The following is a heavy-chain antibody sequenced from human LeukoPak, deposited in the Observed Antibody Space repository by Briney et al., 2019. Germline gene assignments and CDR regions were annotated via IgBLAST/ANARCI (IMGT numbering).Heavy chain of an antibody. Sequence: ASVKVSCKASGYTFTSYGISWVRQAPGQGLEWMVWINPNSGGTNYAQKFQGRVTMTRDTSISTAYMELSRLRSDDTAVYYCARAPSVRLAYCGGDCYSGMGYWGQGTLVTVSS. CDR3: ARAPSVRLAYCGGDCYSGMGY. V-gene: IGHV1-2*02. J-gene: IGHJ4*02. D-gene: IGHD2-21*02. CDR1: GYTFTSYG. CDR2: INPNSGGT.